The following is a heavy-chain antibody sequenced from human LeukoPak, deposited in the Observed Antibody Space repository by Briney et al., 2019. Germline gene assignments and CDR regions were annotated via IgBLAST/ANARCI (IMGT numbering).Heavy chain of an antibody. Sequence: PSETLSLTCTVSGGSISTISSSSHFWWAWVRQPPGKGLEWIGSISHSGTTYYNPSLESRVTISVDTSNNQFSLEVTSVTAADTAVYYCARDCCDYRSWFDPWGQGSLVTVSS. CDR1: GGSISTISSSSHF. CDR3: ARDCCDYRSWFDP. J-gene: IGHJ5*02. V-gene: IGHV4-39*07. CDR2: ISHSGTT. D-gene: IGHD4-11*01.